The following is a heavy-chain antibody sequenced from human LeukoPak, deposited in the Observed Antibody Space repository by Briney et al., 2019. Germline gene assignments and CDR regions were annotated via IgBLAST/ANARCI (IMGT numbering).Heavy chain of an antibody. D-gene: IGHD3-22*01. J-gene: IGHJ4*02. V-gene: IGHV3-48*03. CDR3: ARDLKNYYDSSGRRYYFDY. Sequence: GGSLRLSCAASGFTFSSYEMNWVRQAPGKGLEWVSYISSSGSTIYYADSVKGRFTISRDNAKNSLYLQMNSLRAEDTAVYYCARDLKNYYDSSGRRYYFDYWGQGTLVTVSS. CDR2: ISSSGSTI. CDR1: GFTFSSYE.